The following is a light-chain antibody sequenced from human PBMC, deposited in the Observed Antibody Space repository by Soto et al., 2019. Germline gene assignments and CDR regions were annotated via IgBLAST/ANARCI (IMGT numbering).Light chain of an antibody. CDR2: ANN. V-gene: IGLV1-40*01. CDR3: QSYDSTLSARYV. J-gene: IGLJ1*01. CDR1: RSNIGAGYD. Sequence: QSVMTQPPSVSGAPGQRGTISCTGSRSNIGAGYDVHWYQQRPGTAPNLLIFANNNRPSGVPDRFSGSKSGTSASLAIPGLQAEDEGDYYRQSYDSTLSARYVFGTWTKVTVL.